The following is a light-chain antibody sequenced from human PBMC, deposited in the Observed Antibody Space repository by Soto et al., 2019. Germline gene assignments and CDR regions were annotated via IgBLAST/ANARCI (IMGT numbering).Light chain of an antibody. J-gene: IGLJ1*01. V-gene: IGLV3-21*02. CDR1: NIASYS. CDR3: QVWDYDNNKYV. Sequence: SYELTQPPAVSVAPGQTARITCGGDNIASYSVHWYRQRPGQAPVLVVYNDSDRPSGIPERFSGSNSGNTATLTVSRVDAGDEAVYYCQVWDYDNNKYVFGTGTKVTV. CDR2: NDS.